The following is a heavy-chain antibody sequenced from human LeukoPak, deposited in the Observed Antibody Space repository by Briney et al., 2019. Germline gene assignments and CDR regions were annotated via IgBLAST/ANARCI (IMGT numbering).Heavy chain of an antibody. V-gene: IGHV3-7*01. CDR1: GFTFSSYW. Sequence: GGSLRLSCEASGFTFSSYWMNWVRQAPGKGLEWVAHINPDGRDTYYVDSVKGRFTISRDNAQNSMYLQMNSLRVEDTAVYYCTSWGDTTAEYFQRWGQGTLVTVSS. CDR2: INPDGRDT. D-gene: IGHD2-21*02. J-gene: IGHJ1*01. CDR3: TSWGDTTAEYFQR.